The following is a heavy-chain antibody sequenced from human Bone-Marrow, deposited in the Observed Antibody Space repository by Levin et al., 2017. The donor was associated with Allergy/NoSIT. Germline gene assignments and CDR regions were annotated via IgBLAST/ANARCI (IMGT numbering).Heavy chain of an antibody. J-gene: IGHJ4*02. CDR1: GGSISSAGYH. CDR3: ARLDGYYFHY. D-gene: IGHD3-9*01. CDR2: ISYRGTT. Sequence: SQTLSLTCTVSGGSISSAGYHWTWIRQSPGKGLEWIGYISYRGTTYYNPSLKSRLTMSLDTSEQRFSLNLNSVTAADTAIYYCARLDGYYFHYWGQGTLVTVSS. V-gene: IGHV4-31*03.